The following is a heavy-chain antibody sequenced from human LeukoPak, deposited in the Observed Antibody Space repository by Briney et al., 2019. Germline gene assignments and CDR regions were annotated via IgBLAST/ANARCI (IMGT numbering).Heavy chain of an antibody. V-gene: IGHV3-64D*09. CDR2: ISYDGGST. CDR3: VKDDYGAGY. D-gene: IGHD4-17*01. Sequence: GGSLRLSCSASGFTFSNYDMHWVRQAPGKGLEYLSCISYDGGSTYYADSVKGRFTISRDNSKNTLYLQMSSLRVEDTAVYYCVKDDYGAGYWGQGTLVSVSS. CDR1: GFTFSNYD. J-gene: IGHJ4*02.